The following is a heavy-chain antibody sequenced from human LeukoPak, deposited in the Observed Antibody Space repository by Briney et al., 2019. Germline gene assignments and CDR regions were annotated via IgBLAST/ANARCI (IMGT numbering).Heavy chain of an antibody. CDR1: GFTFSGYW. CDR2: INSDGSST. Sequence: GGSLRLSCAASGFTFSGYWMHWVRQAPGKGLVWVSRINSDGSSTSYTDSVKGRFTISRDNAKNTLYLQMNSLRAEDTAVYYCARGPHPSYGSGSYYNGLFDYWGQGTLVTVSS. CDR3: ARGPHPSYGSGSYYNGLFDY. D-gene: IGHD3-10*01. V-gene: IGHV3-74*01. J-gene: IGHJ4*02.